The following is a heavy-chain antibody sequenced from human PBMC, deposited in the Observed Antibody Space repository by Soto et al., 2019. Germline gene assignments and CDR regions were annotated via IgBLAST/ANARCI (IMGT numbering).Heavy chain of an antibody. Sequence: ASVKVSCKASGYTFTSYGISWVRQAPGQGLEWMGWISAYNGNTNYAQKLQGRVTMTTDTSASTAYMELRSLRSDDTAVYYCASLYCSSTSCYGCNDYWGQGTLVTVSS. V-gene: IGHV1-18*01. CDR2: ISAYNGNT. CDR3: ASLYCSSTSCYGCNDY. D-gene: IGHD2-2*01. J-gene: IGHJ4*02. CDR1: GYTFTSYG.